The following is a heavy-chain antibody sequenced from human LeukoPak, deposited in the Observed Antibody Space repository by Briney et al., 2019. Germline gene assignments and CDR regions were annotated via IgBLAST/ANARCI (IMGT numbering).Heavy chain of an antibody. CDR1: GGSISSYY. Sequence: SETLSLTCTVSGGSISSYYWSWIRQPPGKGLEWIGHIYYSGSTNYNPSLKSRVTISVDTSKNQFSLKLSSVTAADTAVYYCARQRGYCSSTSCYGDFDYWGQGTLVTVSS. V-gene: IGHV4-59*08. CDR2: IYYSGST. CDR3: ARQRGYCSSTSCYGDFDY. D-gene: IGHD2-2*03. J-gene: IGHJ4*02.